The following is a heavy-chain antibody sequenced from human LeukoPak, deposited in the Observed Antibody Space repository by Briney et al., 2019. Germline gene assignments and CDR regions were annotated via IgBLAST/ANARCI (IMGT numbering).Heavy chain of an antibody. J-gene: IGHJ6*02. V-gene: IGHV4-34*01. CDR3: ARTRYCSSTSCHRKPYYYGMDV. Sequence: SETLSLTCAVYGGSFSGYYWSWIRQPPGKGLEWIGEINHSGSTNYNPPLKSRVTISVDTSKNQFSLKLSSVTAADTAVYYCARTRYCSSTSCHRKPYYYGMDVWGQGTTVTVSS. CDR2: INHSGST. CDR1: GGSFSGYY. D-gene: IGHD2-2*01.